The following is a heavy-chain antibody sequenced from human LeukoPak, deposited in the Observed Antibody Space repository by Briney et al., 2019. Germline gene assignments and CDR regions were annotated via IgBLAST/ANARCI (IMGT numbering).Heavy chain of an antibody. V-gene: IGHV4-4*09. Sequence: SETLSLTCAVSAASISNYYWSWIRQAPGKGLEWIGYIFTSGSTNYNPSLKSRVSISLDTSKNRFSLNLNFVTAADTAVYYCARAYYDSSGYFVDDYWGQGTLVTVSS. D-gene: IGHD3-22*01. CDR1: AASISNYY. J-gene: IGHJ4*02. CDR3: ARAYYDSSGYFVDDY. CDR2: IFTSGST.